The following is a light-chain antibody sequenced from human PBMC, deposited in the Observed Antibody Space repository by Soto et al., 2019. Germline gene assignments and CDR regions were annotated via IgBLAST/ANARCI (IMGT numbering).Light chain of an antibody. CDR2: EVN. CDR1: GSDVGAYNL. V-gene: IGLV2-23*02. CDR3: CSYAGTVAYV. J-gene: IGLJ1*01. Sequence: QSVLTQPASVSGSPGQSITISCAGTGSDVGAYNLVSWYQQHPGKAPKLIISEVNTRPSGISNRFSGSKSGDTASLTISGLQAEDEADYFCCSYAGTVAYVFGTGTKVTVL.